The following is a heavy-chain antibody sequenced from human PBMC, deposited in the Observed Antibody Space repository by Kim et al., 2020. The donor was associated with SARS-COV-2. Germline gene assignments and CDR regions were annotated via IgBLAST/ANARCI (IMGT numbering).Heavy chain of an antibody. D-gene: IGHD3-10*01. V-gene: IGHV3-9*01. Sequence: GGSLRLSCAASGFTFDDYAMHWVRQAPGKGLEWVSGISWNSGSIGYADSVKGRFTISRDNAKNSLYLQMNSLRAEDTALYYCAKVSTKRITMVRGTNGGGMDVWGQGTTVTVSS. J-gene: IGHJ6*02. CDR2: ISWNSGSI. CDR3: AKVSTKRITMVRGTNGGGMDV. CDR1: GFTFDDYA.